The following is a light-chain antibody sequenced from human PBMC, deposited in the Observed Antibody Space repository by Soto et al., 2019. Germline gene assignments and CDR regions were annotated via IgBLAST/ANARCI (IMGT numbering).Light chain of an antibody. CDR1: QYINTR. Sequence: EIVLTQSPATLSSFPGDRVTLSCRASQYINTRLAWYQHRPGQAPRLLIYQTSIRAAGIPARFSASGTGTDFTLTISDVQPEDFEGYYCHQRQSWPRTFGQGTKVDI. CDR3: HQRQSWPRT. V-gene: IGKV3-11*01. J-gene: IGKJ1*01. CDR2: QTS.